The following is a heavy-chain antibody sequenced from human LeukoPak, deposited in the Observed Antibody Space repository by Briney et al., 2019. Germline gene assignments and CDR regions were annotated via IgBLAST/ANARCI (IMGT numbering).Heavy chain of an antibody. CDR3: ATDHSMADTAWWFDP. D-gene: IGHD5-24*01. CDR2: INPSGTGT. Sequence: VASVKVSCKASGYTITNNWMHWVRQAPGQGLEWMGVINPSGTGTSYGQKFQGRITMSRDTSTSTVYMELSSLRSEDTAFYYCATDHSMADTAWWFDPWGQGTLVTVSS. CDR1: GYTITNNW. V-gene: IGHV1-46*01. J-gene: IGHJ5*02.